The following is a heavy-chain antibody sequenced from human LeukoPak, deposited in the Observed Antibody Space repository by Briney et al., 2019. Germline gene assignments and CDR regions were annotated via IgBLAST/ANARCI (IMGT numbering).Heavy chain of an antibody. CDR3: AKVRWIAVTTTFDC. CDR2: ISYDGSNK. D-gene: IGHD4-17*01. J-gene: IGHJ5*01. CDR1: GFTFSSYG. Sequence: GGSLRLSCAASGFTFSSYGMHWVRQAPGKGLEWVAVISYDGSNKYYADSVKGRFTISRDNSKSTLYLQMNSLRAEDAAVYYCAKVRWIAVTTTFDCWGQGTLVTVSS. V-gene: IGHV3-30*18.